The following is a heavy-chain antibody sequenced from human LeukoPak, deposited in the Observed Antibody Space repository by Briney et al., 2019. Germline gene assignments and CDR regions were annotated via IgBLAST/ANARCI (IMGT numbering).Heavy chain of an antibody. J-gene: IGHJ3*01. D-gene: IGHD1-1*01. Sequence: GGSLILSCAASGFTFSSYWMHWVRQAPGKGLVWVSRINSDGSSTTYADSVKGRFTISRDNAKNTLYLQMSSLRAEDTAVYYCARGNAHAFDLWGQGTMVTVSS. CDR3: ARGNAHAFDL. V-gene: IGHV3-74*01. CDR2: INSDGSST. CDR1: GFTFSSYW.